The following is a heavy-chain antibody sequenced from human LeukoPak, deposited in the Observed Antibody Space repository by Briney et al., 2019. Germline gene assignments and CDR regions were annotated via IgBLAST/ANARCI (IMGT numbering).Heavy chain of an antibody. CDR2: ISYSGNT. CDR3: ARERPPYGDYAFFDY. D-gene: IGHD4-17*01. J-gene: IGHJ4*02. V-gene: IGHV4-59*12. CDR1: GGSISSNY. Sequence: SETLSLTCTVSGGSISSNYWNWIRQSPEKGLEWIGYISYSGNTNYNPSLKSRVTMSVDTSKNQFSLKLSSVTAADTAVYYCARERPPYGDYAFFDYWGQGTLVTVSS.